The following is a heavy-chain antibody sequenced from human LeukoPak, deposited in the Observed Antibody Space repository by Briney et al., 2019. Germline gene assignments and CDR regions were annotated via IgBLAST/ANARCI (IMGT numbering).Heavy chain of an antibody. V-gene: IGHV3-21*01. J-gene: IGHJ4*02. CDR1: GFTFSSYS. CDR2: ISSSSSYI. D-gene: IGHD3-3*01. Sequence: GGSLRLSCAASGFTFSSYSMNWVRQAPGKGLEWVSSISSSSSYIYYADSVKGRFTISRDNAMNSLYLQMNSLRAEDTAVYYCARGAKFYYDFWSGYYTSQFDYWGQGTLVTVSS. CDR3: ARGAKFYYDFWSGYYTSQFDY.